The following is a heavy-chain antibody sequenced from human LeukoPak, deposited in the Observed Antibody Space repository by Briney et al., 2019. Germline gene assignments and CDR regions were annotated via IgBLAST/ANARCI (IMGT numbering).Heavy chain of an antibody. Sequence: GGSLRLSCAASGFTFSSDEMNWVRQAPGKGREWVSGLITSGGSPDYADSVNRRFTISRDISKTTLYLQMHSVSAEDTALYYCAKYSDYGDYSFYLAYWGQGTLVTVSS. CDR2: LITSGGSP. CDR1: GFTFSSDE. CDR3: AKYSDYGDYSFYLAY. D-gene: IGHD4-17*01. J-gene: IGHJ4*02. V-gene: IGHV3-23*01.